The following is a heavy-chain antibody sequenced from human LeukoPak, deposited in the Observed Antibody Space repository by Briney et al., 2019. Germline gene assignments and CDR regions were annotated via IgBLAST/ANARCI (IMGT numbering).Heavy chain of an antibody. D-gene: IGHD4-23*01. V-gene: IGHV4-30-4*08. Sequence: KASETLSLTCTVSGGSISSGDYYWSWIRQPPGKGLEWIGYIYYCGSTYYNPSLKSRVTISVDTSKNQFSLKLSSVTAADTAVYYCARGPTVVRIFDYWGQGTLVTVSS. CDR3: ARGPTVVRIFDY. J-gene: IGHJ4*02. CDR1: GGSISSGDYY. CDR2: IYYCGST.